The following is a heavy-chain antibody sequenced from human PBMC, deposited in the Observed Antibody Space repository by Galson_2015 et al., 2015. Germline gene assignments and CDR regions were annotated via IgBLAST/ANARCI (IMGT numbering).Heavy chain of an antibody. CDR3: ARDWEKKTTYSSGYNY. V-gene: IGHV3-21*01. Sequence: SLRLSCAASGFTFCSYSMNWVRQAPGKGLEWVSSISSSSSYIYYADSVKGRFTISRDNAKNSLYLQMNSLRAEDTAVYYCARDWEKKTTYSSGYNYWGQGTLVTVSS. D-gene: IGHD6-19*01. CDR1: GFTFCSYS. CDR2: ISSSSSYI. J-gene: IGHJ4*02.